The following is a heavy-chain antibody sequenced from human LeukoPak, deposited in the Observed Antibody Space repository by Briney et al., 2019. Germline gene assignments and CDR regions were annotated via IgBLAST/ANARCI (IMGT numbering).Heavy chain of an antibody. J-gene: IGHJ5*02. CDR3: ARDVNNKKVEAFDP. D-gene: IGHD1/OR15-1a*01. CDR1: GDSIGSGPYY. Sequence: SETLSLTCTVSGDSIGSGPYYWTWIRQTAGKGLEWIGRIHARGSTDYNPSLKSRVTMSADTSKNQFSLNLSSVTAADTAVYCCARDVNNKKVEAFDPWGQGTLVTVSS. V-gene: IGHV4-61*02. CDR2: IHARGST.